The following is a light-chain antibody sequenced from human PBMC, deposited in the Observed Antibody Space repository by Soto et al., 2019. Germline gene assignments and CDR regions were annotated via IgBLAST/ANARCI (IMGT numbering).Light chain of an antibody. V-gene: IGLV2-14*01. J-gene: IGLJ2*01. CDR2: EVS. Sequence: QSVLTQPAYVSGSPGQSITISCTGTTSDVGRYKFVSWYQHHPGKAPKLLIFEVSNRPSGVSSRFSGSKSGNTASLTISGLQTEDEATYYCSSSTDTDTLVIFGGGTKLTVL. CDR1: TSDVGRYKF. CDR3: SSSTDTDTLVI.